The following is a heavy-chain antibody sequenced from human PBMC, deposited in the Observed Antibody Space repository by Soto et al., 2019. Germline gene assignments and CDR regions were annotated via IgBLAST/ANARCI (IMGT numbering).Heavy chain of an antibody. J-gene: IGHJ6*03. CDR2: INHSGST. V-gene: IGHV4-34*01. CDR1: GGSFSGYY. Sequence: QVQLQQWGAGLLKPSETLSLTCAVYGGSFSGYYWSWIRQPPGKGLEWIGEINHSGSTNYNPSLKSRVTISVDTSKNQFSLKLSSVTAADTAVYYCARGLREPNYYYYYYMDVWGKGTTVTVSS. D-gene: IGHD1-1*01. CDR3: ARGLREPNYYYYYYMDV.